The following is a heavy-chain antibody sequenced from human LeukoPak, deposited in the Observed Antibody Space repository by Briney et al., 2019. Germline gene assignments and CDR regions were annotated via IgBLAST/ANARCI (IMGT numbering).Heavy chain of an antibody. CDR1: GFTFSSYG. CDR2: IWYDGSNK. CDR3: ARELSPVVKYSFDS. J-gene: IGHJ4*02. V-gene: IGHV3-33*01. D-gene: IGHD2-15*01. Sequence: GGSLRLSCAASGFTFSSYGMHWARQAPGKGLEWVALIWYDGSNKYYADSVKGRFTISRDNSKNTVYLQMNSLRAEDTAVYSCARELSPVVKYSFDSWGQGTQVTVSS.